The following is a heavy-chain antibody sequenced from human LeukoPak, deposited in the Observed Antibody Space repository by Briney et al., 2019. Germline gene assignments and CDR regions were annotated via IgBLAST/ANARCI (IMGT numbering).Heavy chain of an antibody. CDR1: GGSISSRSHY. Sequence: SETLSLTCTVSGGSISSRSHYWGWIRQPPGKGLEWIGSIYHSGTTYYNPSLKSRVSVSVDTSKNQFSLKLSSVTAADTAVYYCAREGCSSSSCFSNFDYWGQGNLVTVSS. V-gene: IGHV4-39*07. D-gene: IGHD2-2*01. J-gene: IGHJ4*02. CDR3: AREGCSSSSCFSNFDY. CDR2: IYHSGTT.